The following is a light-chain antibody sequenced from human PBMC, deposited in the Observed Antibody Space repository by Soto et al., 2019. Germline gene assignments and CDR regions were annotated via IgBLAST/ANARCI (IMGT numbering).Light chain of an antibody. Sequence: DIVMTQSPDSLAVSLGERTTINCKSSQSVLYSSNNKNYLDWYQQKPGQPPKLLIYWASTRESGVPDRFSGSGSGTHFTLTISSLQAEDVAVYYCQQYYSPPMTFGQGTRLEIE. J-gene: IGKJ5*01. CDR3: QQYYSPPMT. CDR1: QSVLYSSNNKNY. V-gene: IGKV4-1*01. CDR2: WAS.